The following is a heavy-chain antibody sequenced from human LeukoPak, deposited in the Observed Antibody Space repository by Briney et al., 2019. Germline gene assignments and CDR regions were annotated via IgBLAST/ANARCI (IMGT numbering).Heavy chain of an antibody. CDR2: INHSGST. CDR3: ARGLNVVVAATYWFDP. Sequence: SETLSLTCAVYGGSFSGYYWSWIRQPPGKGLEWIGEINHSGSTNYNPSLKSRVTISVGTSKNQFSLKLSSVTAADTAVYYCARGLNVVVAATYWFDPWGQGTLVTVSS. CDR1: GGSFSGYY. J-gene: IGHJ5*02. D-gene: IGHD2-15*01. V-gene: IGHV4-34*01.